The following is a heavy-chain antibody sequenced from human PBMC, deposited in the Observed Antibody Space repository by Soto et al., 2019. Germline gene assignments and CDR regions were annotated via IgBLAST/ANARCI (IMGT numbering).Heavy chain of an antibody. J-gene: IGHJ3*02. V-gene: IGHV3-30-3*01. CDR3: ARVGRTVVTGKAFDI. D-gene: IGHD2-15*01. Sequence: QVQLVESGGGVVQPGRSLRLSCAASGFTFSSYAMHWVRQAPGKGLEWVAVISYDGSNKYYADSVKGRFTISRDNSKNTLYLQMNSLKAEDTAVYYCARVGRTVVTGKAFDIWGQGTMVTVSS. CDR1: GFTFSSYA. CDR2: ISYDGSNK.